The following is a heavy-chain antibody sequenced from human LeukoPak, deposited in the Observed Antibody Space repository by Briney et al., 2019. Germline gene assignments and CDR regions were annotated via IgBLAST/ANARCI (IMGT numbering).Heavy chain of an antibody. CDR1: GFGFDEYA. D-gene: IGHD1-14*01. CDR3: AKDGYNTSPH. J-gene: IGHJ4*02. Sequence: PGGSLRLSCAASGFGFDEYAMHWVRQAPGKGLEWVSVISADGSGTYYADSVKGRFTISRDNRKHSVYLQMDSLRTEDTALNYCAKDGYNTSPHWGQGTLVTVSS. CDR2: ISADGSGT. V-gene: IGHV3-43*02.